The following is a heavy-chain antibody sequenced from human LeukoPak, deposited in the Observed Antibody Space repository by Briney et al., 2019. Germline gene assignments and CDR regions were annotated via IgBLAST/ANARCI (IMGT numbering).Heavy chain of an antibody. CDR1: GFTFDDYA. CDR2: ISWNSGSI. CDR3: AKVGGLGYYYDSSGYYGFDY. J-gene: IGHJ4*02. D-gene: IGHD3-22*01. Sequence: GGSLRLSCAASGFTFDDYAMHWVRQAPGKGLEWVSGISWNSGSIGYADSVKGRFTISRDNSKNTLYLQMNSLRAEDTAVYYCAKVGGLGYYYDSSGYYGFDYWGQGTLVTVSS. V-gene: IGHV3-9*01.